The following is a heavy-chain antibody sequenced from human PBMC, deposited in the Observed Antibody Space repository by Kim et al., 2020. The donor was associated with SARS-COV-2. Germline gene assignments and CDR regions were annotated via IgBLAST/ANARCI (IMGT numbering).Heavy chain of an antibody. Sequence: SGPTLVNPTQTLTLTCTFSGFSLSTSGVGVGWIRQPPGKALEWLALIYWDDDKRYSPSLKSRLTITKDTSKNQVVLTMTNMDPVDTATYYCARSLHVTYYYDGSGYYSPFDYWGQGTLVTVSS. J-gene: IGHJ4*02. CDR1: GFSLSTSGVG. CDR3: ARSLHVTYYYDGSGYYSPFDY. V-gene: IGHV2-5*02. D-gene: IGHD3-22*01. CDR2: IYWDDDK.